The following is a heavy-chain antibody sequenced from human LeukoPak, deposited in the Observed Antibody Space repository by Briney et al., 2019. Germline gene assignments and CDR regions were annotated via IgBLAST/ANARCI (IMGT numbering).Heavy chain of an antibody. CDR1: GFTFSSYE. CDR3: AKLAKYFYGAETFYFFEH. J-gene: IGHJ4*02. CDR2: ISSSGSTI. V-gene: IGHV3-48*03. D-gene: IGHD3-10*01. Sequence: GGSLRLSCAASGFTFSSYEMNWVRQAPGKGLEWVSYISSSGSTIYYADSVKGRFTISRDNAKNSLYLQMNSLRVEDTAVYYCAKLAKYFYGAETFYFFEHWGQGTPVTASS.